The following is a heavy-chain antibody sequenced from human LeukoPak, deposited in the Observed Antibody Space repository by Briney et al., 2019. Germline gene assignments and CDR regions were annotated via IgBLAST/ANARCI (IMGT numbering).Heavy chain of an antibody. J-gene: IGHJ5*02. CDR1: GGTFSSYA. D-gene: IGHD3-3*01. V-gene: IGHV1-69*13. CDR3: AREPVSDYDFSSHNWFDP. Sequence: SVKVSCKASGGTFSSYAISWVRRAPGQGLEWMGGIIPIFGTANYAQKFQGRVTITADESTSTAYMELSSLRSEDTAVYYCAREPVSDYDFSSHNWFDPWGQGTLVTVSS. CDR2: IIPIFGTA.